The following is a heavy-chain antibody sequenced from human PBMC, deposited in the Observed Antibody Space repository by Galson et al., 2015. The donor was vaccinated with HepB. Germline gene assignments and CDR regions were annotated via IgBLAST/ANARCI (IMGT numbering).Heavy chain of an antibody. CDR2: VSPYNAKT. D-gene: IGHD3-22*01. V-gene: IGHV1-18*04. J-gene: IGHJ6*02. Sequence: SVKVSCKASGYIFTTYGISWVRQAPGQGLEWMGWVSPYNAKTNYAQRFQGRVTMTTDTSTNTAYMELRSLTSDDTAVYYCAKPSPYYYDSSGYHYYYGVDVWGQGTTVTVSS. CDR3: AKPSPYYYDSSGYHYYYGVDV. CDR1: GYIFTTYG.